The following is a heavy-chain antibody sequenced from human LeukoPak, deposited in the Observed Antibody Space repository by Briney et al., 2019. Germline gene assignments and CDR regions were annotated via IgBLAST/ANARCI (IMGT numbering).Heavy chain of an antibody. D-gene: IGHD2-15*01. CDR2: IIPIFGIA. CDR3: ARPRGRKNCSGGSCYSALFDY. V-gene: IGHV1-69*04. CDR1: GGTFSSYA. J-gene: IGHJ4*02. Sequence: SVKVSCKASGGTFSSYAISWVRQAPGQGLEWMGRIIPIFGIADYAQKFQGKVTITADKSTSTAYMELSSLRSEDTAVYYCARPRGRKNCSGGSCYSALFDYWGQGTLVTVSS.